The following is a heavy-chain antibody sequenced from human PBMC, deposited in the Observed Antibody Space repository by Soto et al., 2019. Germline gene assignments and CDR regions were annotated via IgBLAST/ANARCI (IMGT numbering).Heavy chain of an antibody. J-gene: IGHJ2*01. CDR2: INTDSGNT. CDR1: GYSFSSCA. D-gene: IGHD6-19*01. Sequence: QVQVVQSGAEVKKPGASVRLSCKTSGYSFSSCAVHWVSLAPGQRFEWMGWINTDSGNTKYSQKFHGRVTITRDTAASTAYMELTSLASEDTATYYCVRDRAVDWYLDLWGRGTLVTVSS. V-gene: IGHV1-3*04. CDR3: VRDRAVDWYLDL.